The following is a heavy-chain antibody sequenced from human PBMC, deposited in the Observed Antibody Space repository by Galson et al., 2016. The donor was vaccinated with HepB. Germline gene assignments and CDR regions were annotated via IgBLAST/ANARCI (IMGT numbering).Heavy chain of an antibody. CDR3: ARVDGFGEPLYFDY. CDR2: ISYDGTNK. J-gene: IGHJ4*02. V-gene: IGHV3-30*03. CDR1: GFTFSSYS. D-gene: IGHD3-10*01. Sequence: SLRLSCAASGFTFSSYSLNWVRQAPGKGLEWVAVISYDGTNKYYADSVKGRFTISRDNSKNTLYLQMNSLRAEDTAVYYCARVDGFGEPLYFDYWGQGTLVTVSS.